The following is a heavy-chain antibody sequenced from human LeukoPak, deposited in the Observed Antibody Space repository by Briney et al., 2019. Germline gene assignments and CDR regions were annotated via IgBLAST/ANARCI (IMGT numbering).Heavy chain of an antibody. CDR2: ISGGGGGT. J-gene: IGHJ6*02. CDR1: GFTFSSYA. V-gene: IGHV3-23*01. Sequence: SGGSLRLSCAASGFTFSSYAMSWVRQAPGKGLEWVSAISGGGGGTFYADSVKGRFTISRDSSKNTLYLQMNSLRAEDTAVYYCAKDLGGKPYYYYGMDVWGQGTTVTVSS. CDR3: AKDLGGKPYYYYGMDV.